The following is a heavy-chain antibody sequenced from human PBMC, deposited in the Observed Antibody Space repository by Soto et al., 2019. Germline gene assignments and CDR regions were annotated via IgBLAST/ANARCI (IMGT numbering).Heavy chain of an antibody. CDR2: SSNSGTFS. CDR3: ARVCVYCSGGGVFDY. V-gene: IGHV3-11*06. D-gene: IGHD2-15*01. Sequence: VGSLRLSCEGSGFTFSDYYISWIRQAPGKGLEWISYSSNSGTFSRYADSVKGRFSISRDNAKNSLYLQMNSLRAEDTAVYYCARVCVYCSGGGVFDYWGQGTLVTVSS. CDR1: GFTFSDYY. J-gene: IGHJ4*02.